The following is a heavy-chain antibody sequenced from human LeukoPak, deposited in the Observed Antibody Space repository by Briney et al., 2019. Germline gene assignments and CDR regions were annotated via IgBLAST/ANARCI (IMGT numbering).Heavy chain of an antibody. CDR3: ARALYYYDSSAYYYFDY. CDR1: GGSISSYY. CDR2: IYYSGST. V-gene: IGHV4-59*01. J-gene: IGHJ4*02. D-gene: IGHD3-22*01. Sequence: SETLSLTCTFSGGSISSYYWSWIRQPPGKGLEWIGYIYYSGSTNYNPSLKSRVTISVDTSKNQFSLKLSSVTAADTAVYYCARALYYYDSSAYYYFDYWGQGTLVTVSS.